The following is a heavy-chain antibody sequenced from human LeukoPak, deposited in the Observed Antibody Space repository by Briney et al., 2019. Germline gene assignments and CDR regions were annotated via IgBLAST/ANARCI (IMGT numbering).Heavy chain of an antibody. D-gene: IGHD5-12*01. J-gene: IGHJ6*03. CDR3: ARDTVATIPYYYYYMDV. CDR1: GFTFSSYS. V-gene: IGHV3-21*01. CDR2: ISSSSSYI. Sequence: PGGSLRLSCAASGFTFSSYSMNWVRQAPGKGLEWVSSISSSSSYIYYADSVKGRFTISRDNAKNSLYLQMNSLRAEDTAVYYCARDTVATIPYYYYYMDVWGKGTTVTISS.